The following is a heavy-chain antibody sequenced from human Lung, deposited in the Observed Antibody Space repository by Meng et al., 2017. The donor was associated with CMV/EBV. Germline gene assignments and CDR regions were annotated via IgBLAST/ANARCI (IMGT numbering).Heavy chain of an antibody. CDR3: ARTYPNYYYGMDV. D-gene: IGHD2-2*02. CDR2: INSDGSDT. V-gene: IGHV3-74*01. CDR1: GFSFTTFW. Sequence: ESXKISXAASGFSFTTFWMHWVRQAPGKGLVWVSHINSDGSDTTYADSVKSRFTISRDNAKNTLYLQMNSLRDEDVAVYYCARTYPNYYYGMDVWGQGTTVTVSS. J-gene: IGHJ6*02.